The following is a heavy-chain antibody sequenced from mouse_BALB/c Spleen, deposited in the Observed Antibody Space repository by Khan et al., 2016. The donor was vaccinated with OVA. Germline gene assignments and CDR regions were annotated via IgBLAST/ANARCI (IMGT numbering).Heavy chain of an antibody. CDR1: GFSLTNYG. J-gene: IGHJ4*01. D-gene: IGHD1-1*02. V-gene: IGHV2-6-1*01. Sequence: QVQLKESGPGLVTPSQSLSITCTISGFSLTNYGVHWVRQPPGKGLEWLVLTWSDGRTTYNSALKYRLTIIQANSNSHVFLKMNSHHTDDTAMCLCAGEAWCQYDVMDYWGQGTSVTVSS. CDR3: AGEAWCQYDVMDY. CDR2: TWSDGRT.